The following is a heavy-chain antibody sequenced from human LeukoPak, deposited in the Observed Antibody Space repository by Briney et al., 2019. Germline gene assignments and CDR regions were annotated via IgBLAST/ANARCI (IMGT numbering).Heavy chain of an antibody. D-gene: IGHD3-9*01. Sequence: ASVKVSCKASGYTFTSYDINWVRQAAGQGLEWMRWMNPNSGNTDYAQKFQGRVTMTRNTSISTAYMELSSLTSEDTAVYYCARGFNVLTGDYRFDLWGQGTLVTVSS. CDR2: MNPNSGNT. CDR3: ARGFNVLTGDYRFDL. V-gene: IGHV1-8*01. J-gene: IGHJ4*02. CDR1: GYTFTSYD.